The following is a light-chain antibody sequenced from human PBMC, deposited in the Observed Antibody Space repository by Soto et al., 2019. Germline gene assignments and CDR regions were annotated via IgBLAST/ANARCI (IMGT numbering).Light chain of an antibody. Sequence: ESVMTQSPLTLPVTPGDPASVSCMSSQILLYNNTYNYLDWYVQKPGQSPQLLIYFGSNRASGVPDRFSGSGSGTDFTLKISRVEAEDVGVYYCMQPLQSWTFGQGTKVDIK. V-gene: IGKV2-28*01. CDR1: QILLYNNTYNY. J-gene: IGKJ1*01. CDR2: FGS. CDR3: MQPLQSWT.